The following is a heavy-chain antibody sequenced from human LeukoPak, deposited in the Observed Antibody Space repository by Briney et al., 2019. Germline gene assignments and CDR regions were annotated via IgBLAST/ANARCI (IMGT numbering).Heavy chain of an antibody. Sequence: GASVKVSCKASGCTFTSYAIHWVRQAPGQGLEWMGWITPSGGTNYPQKFQGRVAITWDTSITTAYMDLSRLTSDDTAVYYCARDRYGDGFAHLDYWGQGALVTVSS. J-gene: IGHJ4*02. CDR3: ARDRYGDGFAHLDY. CDR1: GCTFTSYA. V-gene: IGHV1-2*02. CDR2: ITPSGGT. D-gene: IGHD5-24*01.